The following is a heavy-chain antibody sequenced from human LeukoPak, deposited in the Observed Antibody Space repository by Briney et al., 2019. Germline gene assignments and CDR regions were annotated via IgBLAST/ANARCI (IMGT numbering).Heavy chain of an antibody. CDR1: GFTFTTYA. V-gene: IGHV3-23*01. CDR2: ISGSGDTT. Sequence: GGSLRLSCAASGFTFTTYAMNWVRQAPGKGLEWVSTISGSGDTTYYADSVKGRFAISRDNSKNTLYLQMNSLRAKDTAVYYCAPKYYFDYWGQGTLVTVSS. J-gene: IGHJ4*02. CDR3: APKYYFDY.